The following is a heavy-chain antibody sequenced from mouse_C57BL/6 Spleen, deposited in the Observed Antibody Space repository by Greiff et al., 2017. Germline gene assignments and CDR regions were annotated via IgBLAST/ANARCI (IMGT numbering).Heavy chain of an antibody. Sequence: EVQLQQSGGGLVKPGGSLKLSCAASGFTFSSYAMSWVRQTPEKRLEWVATISDGGSYTYYPDNVKGRFTISRDNAKNNLYLQMSHLKSEDTAMYYCARWGYSNYGDYWGQGTTLTVSS. CDR3: ARWGYSNYGDY. D-gene: IGHD2-5*01. J-gene: IGHJ2*01. CDR2: ISDGGSYT. V-gene: IGHV5-4*01. CDR1: GFTFSSYA.